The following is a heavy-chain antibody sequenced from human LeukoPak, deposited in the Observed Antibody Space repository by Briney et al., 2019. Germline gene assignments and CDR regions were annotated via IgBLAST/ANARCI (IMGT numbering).Heavy chain of an antibody. CDR3: ARVGGYCSSTSCYNWFDP. Sequence: SETLSLTCTLSGGSISSYYWSWIRQPAGKGLEWIGRIYTSGSTNYNPSLKSRVTISVDKSKNQFSLKLSSVTAADTAVYYCARVGGYCSSTSCYNWFDPWGQGTLVTVSS. J-gene: IGHJ5*02. D-gene: IGHD2-2*01. CDR2: IYTSGST. V-gene: IGHV4-4*07. CDR1: GGSISSYY.